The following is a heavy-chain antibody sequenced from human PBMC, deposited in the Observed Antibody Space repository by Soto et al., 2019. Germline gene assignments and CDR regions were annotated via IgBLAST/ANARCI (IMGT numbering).Heavy chain of an antibody. D-gene: IGHD4-17*01. CDR1: GYTFTSYD. CDR2: MNPNSGNT. J-gene: IGHJ5*02. V-gene: IGHV1-8*01. CDR3: ARGLRWSRGWFDP. Sequence: QVQLVQSGAEVKKPGASVKVSCKASGYTFTSYDTNWVRQATGHGLEWLGWMNPNSGNTGYAQKIQGRVTMTRNTSISPAYKELSSLRSEDTAVYYCARGLRWSRGWFDPWGQGTLVTVSS.